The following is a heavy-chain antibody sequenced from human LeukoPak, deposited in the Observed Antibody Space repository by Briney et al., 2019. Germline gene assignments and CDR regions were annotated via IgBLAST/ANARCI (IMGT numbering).Heavy chain of an antibody. V-gene: IGHV3-30*02. J-gene: IGHJ5*02. CDR3: AKRGFLGYCSSTSCLNWFDP. Sequence: GGSLRLSCAASGFTFSSYGMHWVRQAPGKGLEWVAFIRFDGSGKYYADSVKGRFTISRDNSKNTLYLQMNSLRAEDTAVYYCAKRGFLGYCSSTSCLNWFDPWGQGTLVTVSS. CDR2: IRFDGSGK. CDR1: GFTFSSYG. D-gene: IGHD2-2*01.